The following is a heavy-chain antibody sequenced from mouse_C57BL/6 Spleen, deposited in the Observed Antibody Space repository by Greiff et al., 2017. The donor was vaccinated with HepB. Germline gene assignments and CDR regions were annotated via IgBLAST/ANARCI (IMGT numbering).Heavy chain of an antibody. CDR3: ARDSNYDPFAY. V-gene: IGHV1-76*01. CDR2: IYPGSGNT. CDR1: GYTFTDYY. Sequence: QVQLQQSGAELVRPGASVKLSCKASGYTFTDYYINWVKQRPGQGLEWIARIYPGSGNTYYNEKFKGKATLTAEKSSSTAYMQLSSLTSEDSAVYFCARDSNYDPFAYWGQGTLVTVSA. D-gene: IGHD2-5*01. J-gene: IGHJ3*01.